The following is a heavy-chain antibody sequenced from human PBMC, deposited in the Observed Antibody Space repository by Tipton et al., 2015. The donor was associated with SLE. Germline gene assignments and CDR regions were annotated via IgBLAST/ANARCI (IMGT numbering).Heavy chain of an antibody. CDR2: IYYSGST. Sequence: TLSLTCTVSGGSISSYYWSWIRQPPGKGLEWIGYIYYSGSTNYNPSLKSRVTISVDTSKNQFSLKLSSVTAADTAVYYCARGGYSYGTLGYWGQGTLVTVSS. CDR3: ARGGYSYGTLGY. J-gene: IGHJ4*02. V-gene: IGHV4-59*12. CDR1: GGSISSYY. D-gene: IGHD5-18*01.